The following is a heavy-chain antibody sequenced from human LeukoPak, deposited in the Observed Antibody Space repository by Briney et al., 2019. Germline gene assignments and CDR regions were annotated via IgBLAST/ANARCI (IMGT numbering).Heavy chain of an antibody. D-gene: IGHD2-15*01. CDR1: GFTFSSYW. CDR2: FYSGGKT. V-gene: IGHV3-53*01. J-gene: IGHJ4*02. CDR3: ASRDCSGGRCRFAGADPFDY. Sequence: GGSLRLSCAASGFTFSSYWMSWVRQAPGKGLEWVSVFYSGGKTYYTDSVKGRFTISRDNSKNTLYLQMNSLRAEDTAVYYCASRDCSGGRCRFAGADPFDYWGQGTLVTVSS.